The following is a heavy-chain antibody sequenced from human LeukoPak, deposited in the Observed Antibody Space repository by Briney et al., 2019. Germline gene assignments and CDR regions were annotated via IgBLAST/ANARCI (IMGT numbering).Heavy chain of an antibody. Sequence: GGSLRLSCTASGFTFGDYAMSWVRQAPGKGLGWVGFIRSKAYGGTTEYAASVKGRFTTSRDDSKSIAYLQMNSLKTEDTAVYYCTRDVWHFDYWGQGTLVTVSS. V-gene: IGHV3-49*04. D-gene: IGHD5/OR15-5a*01. J-gene: IGHJ4*02. CDR2: IRSKAYGGTT. CDR1: GFTFGDYA. CDR3: TRDVWHFDY.